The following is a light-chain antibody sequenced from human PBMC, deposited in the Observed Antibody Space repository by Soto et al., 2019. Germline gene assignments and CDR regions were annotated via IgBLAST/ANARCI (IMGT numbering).Light chain of an antibody. V-gene: IGLV2-14*01. Sequence: QSALTQPASVSGSPGQSITISCTGTNSDVGGYNYVSWYQQRPGKAPKLIISEVSARPSGGSNRFSGSKSGNTASLTISGLQAEDAADYFCSSYTSRSTLVFGVGTKLTVL. CDR3: SSYTSRSTLV. CDR2: EVS. J-gene: IGLJ3*02. CDR1: NSDVGGYNY.